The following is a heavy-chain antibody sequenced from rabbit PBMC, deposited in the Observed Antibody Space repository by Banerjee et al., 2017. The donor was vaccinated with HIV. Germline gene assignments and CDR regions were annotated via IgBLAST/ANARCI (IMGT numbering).Heavy chain of an antibody. Sequence: QEQLEESGGDLVKPEGSLTLTCTASGFTLSSSYWMCWVRQAPGKGLEWIACIDAGSSGTTYYASWAKGRFTISKTSSTTVTLQMTSLTAADKATYFCARDESDSRDGWNLWGQGTLVTVS. D-gene: IGHD4-1*01. J-gene: IGHJ4*01. V-gene: IGHV1S45*01. CDR3: ARDESDSRDGWNL. CDR1: GFTLSSSYW. CDR2: IDAGSSGTT.